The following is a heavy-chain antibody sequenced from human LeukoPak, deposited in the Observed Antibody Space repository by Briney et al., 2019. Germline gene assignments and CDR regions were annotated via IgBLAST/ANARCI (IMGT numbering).Heavy chain of an antibody. Sequence: PSETLSLTCAVYGGSFSGYYWSWIRQPPGKGLEWIGEINHSGSTSYNPSLKSRVTISVDTSKNQFSLKLSSVTAADTAVYYCARGGLYWNYTADFDYWGQGTLVTVSS. J-gene: IGHJ4*02. V-gene: IGHV4-34*01. CDR1: GGSFSGYY. CDR3: ARGGLYWNYTADFDY. D-gene: IGHD1-7*01. CDR2: INHSGST.